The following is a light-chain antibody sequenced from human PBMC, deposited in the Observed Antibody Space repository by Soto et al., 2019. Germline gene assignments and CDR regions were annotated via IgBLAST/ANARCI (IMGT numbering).Light chain of an antibody. CDR3: LSYTGVSTPYV. Sequence: QSALTQPASVSGSPGQSITISCTGTSSDVGAYNSVSWYQQHPGKAPKLMIYEVTNRPSGVSYRFSGSKSGNTASLTISGLQAEDEADYFCLSYTGVSTPYVFGTGTKLTVL. CDR2: EVT. J-gene: IGLJ1*01. V-gene: IGLV2-14*01. CDR1: SSDVGAYNS.